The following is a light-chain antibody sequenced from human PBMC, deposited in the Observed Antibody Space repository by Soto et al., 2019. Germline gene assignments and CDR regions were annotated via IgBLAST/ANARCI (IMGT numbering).Light chain of an antibody. CDR3: QQYYCSPCT. J-gene: IGKJ4*01. CDR1: QSVSTW. CDR2: DAS. V-gene: IGKV1-5*01. Sequence: DIQMTQSPSTLSASVEDRVTITCRASQSVSTWLAWYQQKLGKAPKLLIYDASILQSGFPSRFSGSRSGTEFTLTICSLQPDDFATVYCQQYYCSPCTFGRGTKVDI.